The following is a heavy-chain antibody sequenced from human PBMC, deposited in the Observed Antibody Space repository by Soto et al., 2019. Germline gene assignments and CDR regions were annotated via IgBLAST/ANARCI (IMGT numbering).Heavy chain of an antibody. Sequence: EVQLVESGGGLVQPGRSLRLSCAASGITFDDFAMHWVRQAPGKGLEWVSGINWDGDFLDYADSVKGRLTLSRDKAKNSLYLQMSSLRREDTAFYLCALRSGSSFSSMNYSGQGTLVPASS. V-gene: IGHV3-9*01. CDR3: ALRSGSSFSSMNY. J-gene: IGHJ4*02. CDR2: INWDGDFL. CDR1: GITFDDFA. D-gene: IGHD3-10*01.